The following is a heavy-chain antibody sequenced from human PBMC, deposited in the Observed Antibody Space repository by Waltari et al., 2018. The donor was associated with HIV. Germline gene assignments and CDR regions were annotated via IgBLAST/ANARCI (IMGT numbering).Heavy chain of an antibody. J-gene: IGHJ4*02. V-gene: IGHV3-66*04. D-gene: IGHD1-1*01. Sequence: EVQLVESGGDLVQPGGSLRLSCAASGFTVSSSYMSWVSQAPGEGRELVSVMYSDGTTYYAGSVKGRFTISRDNSKNTLYLQMSSLRGEDTAVYYCARQRNWNEDFDDWGQGTLVTVSS. CDR3: ARQRNWNEDFDD. CDR2: MYSDGTT. CDR1: GFTVSSSY.